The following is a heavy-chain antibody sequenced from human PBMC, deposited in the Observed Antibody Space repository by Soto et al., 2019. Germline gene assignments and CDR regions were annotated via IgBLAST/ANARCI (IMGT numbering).Heavy chain of an antibody. J-gene: IGHJ6*02. Sequence: VHLVESGGGVVQPGKSLRLACEASGFAFNNYVMHWVRQAPGKGLEWVSYISSGGSPANDADSVKGRFTISRDNAKNSLYLQMDSLRAEDTAVYYCARVGTLYAMDVWGQGTTVIVSS. CDR2: ISSGGSPA. V-gene: IGHV3-48*03. CDR3: ARVGTLYAMDV. D-gene: IGHD1-26*01. CDR1: GFAFNNYV.